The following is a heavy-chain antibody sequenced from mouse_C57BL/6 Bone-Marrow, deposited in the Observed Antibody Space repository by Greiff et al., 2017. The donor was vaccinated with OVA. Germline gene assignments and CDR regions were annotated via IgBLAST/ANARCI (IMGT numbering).Heavy chain of an antibody. CDR2: IYPGDGDT. V-gene: IGHV1-80*01. CDR1: GYAFSSYW. D-gene: IGHD4-1*02. CDR3: ARSQRGRPAWFAY. Sequence: QVQLQQSGAELVKPGASVKISCKASGYAFSSYWMNWVKQRPGKGLEWIGQIYPGDGDTNYNGKFKGKATLTADKSSSTAYMQLSSLTSEDSAVYFCARSQRGRPAWFAYWGQGTLVTVSA. J-gene: IGHJ3*01.